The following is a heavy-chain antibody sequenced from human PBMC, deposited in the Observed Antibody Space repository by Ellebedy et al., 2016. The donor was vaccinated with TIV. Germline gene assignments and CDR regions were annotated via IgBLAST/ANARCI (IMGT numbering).Heavy chain of an antibody. D-gene: IGHD2-15*01. Sequence: PGGSLRLSCAASGFTFSNYAMSWVRQAPGKGLEWVSVISGGGGTTYYGDSVRGRFTISRDNSKNTLYLEMNSLTAEDTAVYYCAKSLLVVVLADSAMDVWGQGTTVTVSS. J-gene: IGHJ6*02. CDR1: GFTFSNYA. CDR3: AKSLLVVVLADSAMDV. V-gene: IGHV3-23*02. CDR2: ISGGGGTT.